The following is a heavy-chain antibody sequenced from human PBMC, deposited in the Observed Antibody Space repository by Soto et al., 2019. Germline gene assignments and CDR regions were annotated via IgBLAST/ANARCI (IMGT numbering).Heavy chain of an antibody. CDR2: IHSTGVT. V-gene: IGHV4-4*07. CDR1: GDSISGHF. CDR3: TRGAGPPWFDL. Sequence: LSLTCTVSGDSISGHFWIWIRQPAGKGLEWVGRIHSTGVTSYNPSLKSRVTMSVDTSNNQFSLNLRSVTAADTAVYYCTRGAGPPWFDLWGQGTQVTVSS. J-gene: IGHJ5*02.